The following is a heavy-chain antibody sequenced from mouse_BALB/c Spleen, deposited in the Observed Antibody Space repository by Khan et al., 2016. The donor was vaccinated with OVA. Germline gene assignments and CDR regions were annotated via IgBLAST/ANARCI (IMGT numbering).Heavy chain of an antibody. V-gene: IGHV1-5*01. Sequence: VQLQQSGTVLARPGASVKMSCKASGYTFTSYWMHWIKQRPGQGLEWIGAIYPGNSDTNYNQWFKGKAKLTAVTSTSTAYMELNSLTNEDPAVYYCTRNGFGNYESWDYWGQGTTLTVSS. CDR3: TRNGFGNYESWDY. CDR1: GYTFTSYW. J-gene: IGHJ2*01. CDR2: IYPGNSDT. D-gene: IGHD2-1*01.